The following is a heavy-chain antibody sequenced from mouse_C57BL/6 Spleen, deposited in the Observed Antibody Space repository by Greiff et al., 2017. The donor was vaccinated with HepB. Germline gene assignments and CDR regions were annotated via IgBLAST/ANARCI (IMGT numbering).Heavy chain of an antibody. D-gene: IGHD1-1*01. CDR2: IYPGSGST. J-gene: IGHJ1*03. CDR1: GYTFTSYW. CDR3: ASLTTVVANWYFDV. V-gene: IGHV1-55*01. Sequence: QVQLQQSGAELVKPGASVKMSCKASGYTFTSYWITWVKQRPGQGLEWIGDIYPGSGSTNYNEKFKSKATLTVDTSSSTAYMQLSSLTSEDSAVYYCASLTTVVANWYFDVWGTGTTVTVSS.